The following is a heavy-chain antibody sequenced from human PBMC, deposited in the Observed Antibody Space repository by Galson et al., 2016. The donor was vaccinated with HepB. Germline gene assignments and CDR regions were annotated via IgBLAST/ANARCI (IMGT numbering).Heavy chain of an antibody. CDR3: AHRRDWYESYGYLSPRGFDI. J-gene: IGHJ3*02. V-gene: IGHV2-5*01. D-gene: IGHD3-16*01. CDR1: GFSVSTPGVG. CDR2: IYWNDDK. Sequence: PALVKPTQTLTLTCTLSGFSVSTPGVGVGWIRQPPGKALDWLALIYWNDDKRYSTSLKSRLTITKDTSKNQVVLTMRNMDPVDTATYYCAHRRDWYESYGYLSPRGFDIWGQGTMVTVSS.